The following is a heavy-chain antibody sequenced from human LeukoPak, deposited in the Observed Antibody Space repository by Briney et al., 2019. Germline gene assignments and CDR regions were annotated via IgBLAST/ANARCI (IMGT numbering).Heavy chain of an antibody. J-gene: IGHJ6*03. CDR3: ASGTTIYYYYMDV. CDR2: TIPIFGTA. Sequence: ASVKVSCKASGGTFSSYAISWVRQAPGQGLEWMGGTIPIFGTANYAQKFQGRVTITADESTSTAYMELSSLRSEDTAVYYCASGTTIYYYYMDVWGKGTTVTVSS. V-gene: IGHV1-69*13. CDR1: GGTFSSYA. D-gene: IGHD1-1*01.